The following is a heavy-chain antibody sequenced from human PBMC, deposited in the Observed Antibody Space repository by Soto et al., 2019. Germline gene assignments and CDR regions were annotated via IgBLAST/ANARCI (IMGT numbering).Heavy chain of an antibody. CDR2: ISWNSGSI. Sequence: GGSLRLSCAASGFTFDDYAMHWVRQAPGKGLEWVSGISWNSGSIGYADSVKGRFTISRDNAKNSLYLQMNSLRAEDTALYYCAKDWYSGTSPVLFDPWGQGTLVTVSS. J-gene: IGHJ5*02. CDR3: AKDWYSGTSPVLFDP. CDR1: GFTFDDYA. D-gene: IGHD1-26*01. V-gene: IGHV3-9*01.